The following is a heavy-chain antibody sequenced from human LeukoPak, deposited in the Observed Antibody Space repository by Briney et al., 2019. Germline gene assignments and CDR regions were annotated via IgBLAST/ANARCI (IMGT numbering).Heavy chain of an antibody. CDR2: IYYSGST. CDR1: GGSIGSSSYY. J-gene: IGHJ4*02. D-gene: IGHD5-18*01. Sequence: SETLSLTCTVSGGSIGSSSYYWGWIRQPPGKGLEWIGSIYYSGSTYYNPSLKSRVTISVDTSKNQFSLKLSSVTAADTAVYYCARPNEDTAMDPYFDYWGQGTLVTVSS. V-gene: IGHV4-39*01. CDR3: ARPNEDTAMDPYFDY.